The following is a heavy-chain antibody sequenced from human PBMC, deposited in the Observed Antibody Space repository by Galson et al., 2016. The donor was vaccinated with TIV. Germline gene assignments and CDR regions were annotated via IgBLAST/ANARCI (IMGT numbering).Heavy chain of an antibody. CDR2: INGDGSST. V-gene: IGHV3-74*01. J-gene: IGHJ6*02. D-gene: IGHD5/OR15-5a*01. CDR3: ARTLDYFHSSVYPYRSEFLYYPMDV. CDR1: GFTFSSYW. Sequence: SLRLSCAASGFTFSSYWMHWVRQAPGKGLLWVARINGDGSSTDYADSVEGRFTISRDSAKSTLYLQMSSLRAEDTALYFCARTLDYFHSSVYPYRSEFLYYPMDVWGQGTTVTVSS.